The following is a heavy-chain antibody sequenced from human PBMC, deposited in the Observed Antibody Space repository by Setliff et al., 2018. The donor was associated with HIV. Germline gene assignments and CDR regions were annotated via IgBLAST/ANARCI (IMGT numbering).Heavy chain of an antibody. CDR2: IYYSGST. CDR3: ARDGSSWSGGPNDASDI. CDR1: GASISSGGYY. J-gene: IGHJ3*02. V-gene: IGHV4-31*11. D-gene: IGHD6-13*01. Sequence: SETLSLTCAVSGASISSGGYYWNWIRLQPGKGLEWIWHIYYSGSTQYNPSLKSRVAMAVDTSKDQLSLTVSSVTAADTAIYYCARDGSSWSGGPNDASDIWGQGTMVTVSS.